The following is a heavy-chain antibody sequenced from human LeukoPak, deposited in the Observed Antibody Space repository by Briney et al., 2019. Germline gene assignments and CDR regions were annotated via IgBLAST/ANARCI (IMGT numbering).Heavy chain of an antibody. J-gene: IGHJ3*02. V-gene: IGHV4-59*01. D-gene: IGHD2-8*02. Sequence: PSETLSLTCTVSGGSISSSYWSWIRQPPGKGLEWIAYIYYSGSTNYNPSLESRVTISVDPSKNQFSLRLSSVTAADTAVYYCARSRSGGYCSGGVCYFGAFDIWGQGTMVTVSS. CDR1: GGSISSSY. CDR2: IYYSGST. CDR3: ARSRSGGYCSGGVCYFGAFDI.